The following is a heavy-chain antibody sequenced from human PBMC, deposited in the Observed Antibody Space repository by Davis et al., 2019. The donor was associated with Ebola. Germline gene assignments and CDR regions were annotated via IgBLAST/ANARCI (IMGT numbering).Heavy chain of an antibody. Sequence: PSETLSLTCTVSGGSISSGGYYWSWIRQHPGKGLEWIGYIYYSGSTYYNPSLKSRVTISVDTSKNQFSLKLSSVTAADTAVYYCARFGGKGASYGDYRRLSENWFDPWGQGTLVTVSS. V-gene: IGHV4-31*03. J-gene: IGHJ5*02. D-gene: IGHD4-17*01. CDR1: GGSISSGGYY. CDR2: IYYSGST. CDR3: ARFGGKGASYGDYRRLSENWFDP.